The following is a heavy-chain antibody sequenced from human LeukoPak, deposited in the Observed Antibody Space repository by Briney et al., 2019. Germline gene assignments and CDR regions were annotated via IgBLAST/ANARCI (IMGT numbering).Heavy chain of an antibody. CDR2: ISWNSGSI. Sequence: SLRLSCAASGFTFDDYAMHWVRQAPGKGLEWVSGISWNSGSIGYADSVKGRFTISRDNAKNSLYLQMNSLRAEDMALYYCAKGQQWRNEEPEPFDYWGQGTLVTVSS. D-gene: IGHD1-14*01. CDR3: AKGQQWRNEEPEPFDY. CDR1: GFTFDDYA. J-gene: IGHJ4*02. V-gene: IGHV3-9*03.